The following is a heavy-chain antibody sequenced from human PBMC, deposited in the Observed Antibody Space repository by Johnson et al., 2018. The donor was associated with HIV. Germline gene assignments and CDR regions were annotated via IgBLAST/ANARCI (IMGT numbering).Heavy chain of an antibody. CDR1: GFTFGDYA. CDR3: ARVPRKGFRPDAFDI. CDR2: IRSIDYGGTT. J-gene: IGHJ3*02. D-gene: IGHD3-3*01. Sequence: EVQLVESGGGWVKPGGSLRLSCLGSGFTFGDYAFSWFRQAPGKGPEWVGFIRSIDYGGTTEYAASVKVRFTISRNDSKTIAYLQMRNLKIEDTAVYYCARVPRKGFRPDAFDIWGQGTVVTVSS. V-gene: IGHV3-49*05.